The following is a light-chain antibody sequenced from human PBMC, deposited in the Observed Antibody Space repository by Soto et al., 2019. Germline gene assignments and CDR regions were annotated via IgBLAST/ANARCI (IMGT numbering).Light chain of an antibody. Sequence: TQPPAPLSLAPGERVTLSCRASESVSTNLAWYQQKPGQAPRLLIYGASNRATGIPDRLSGSGSGTDFTLTISRMEPEDFAVYYCQQYGSSGTFGQGTKVDIK. V-gene: IGKV3-20*01. CDR1: ESVSTN. CDR2: GAS. CDR3: QQYGSSGT. J-gene: IGKJ1*01.